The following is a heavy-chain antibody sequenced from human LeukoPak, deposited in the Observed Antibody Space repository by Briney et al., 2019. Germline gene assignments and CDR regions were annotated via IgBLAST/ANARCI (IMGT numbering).Heavy chain of an antibody. CDR2: IIPIFGTA. CDR1: GYTLTELS. V-gene: IGHV1-69*13. D-gene: IGHD3-10*01. Sequence: ASVKVSCKVSGYTLTELSMHWVRQAPGQGLEWMGGIIPIFGTANYAQKFQGRVTITADESTSTAYMELSSLRSEDTAVYYCASSQYYGSGSSVNDYWGQGTLVTVSS. J-gene: IGHJ4*02. CDR3: ASSQYYGSGSSVNDY.